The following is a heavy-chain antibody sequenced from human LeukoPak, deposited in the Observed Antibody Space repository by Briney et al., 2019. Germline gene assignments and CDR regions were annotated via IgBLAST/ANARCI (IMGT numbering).Heavy chain of an antibody. CDR2: IYHSGST. CDR1: GYSISSGYY. D-gene: IGHD3-3*01. V-gene: IGHV4-38-2*01. J-gene: IGHJ4*02. CDR3: ARADFWSGYYNFDY. Sequence: SETLSLTCAVSGYSISSGYYWGWIRQPPGKGLEWIGSIYHSGSTYYNPSLKSRVTISVDTSKNQFSLKLSSVTAADTAVYYCARADFWSGYYNFDYWGQGTLVTVSS.